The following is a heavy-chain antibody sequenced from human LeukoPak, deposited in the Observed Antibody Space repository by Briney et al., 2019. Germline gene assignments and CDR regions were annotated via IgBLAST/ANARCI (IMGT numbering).Heavy chain of an antibody. D-gene: IGHD6-19*01. CDR1: GFTFSRYG. Sequence: GRSLRLSCAASGFTFSRYGMHWVRQAPGKGLEWVAVISFDGSNKYYADSVKGRFTISRDNSKNTLDLQMNSLRAEDTAVYYCAKDRGWFFGAMDVWGQGTTVTVSS. CDR2: ISFDGSNK. V-gene: IGHV3-30*18. J-gene: IGHJ6*02. CDR3: AKDRGWFFGAMDV.